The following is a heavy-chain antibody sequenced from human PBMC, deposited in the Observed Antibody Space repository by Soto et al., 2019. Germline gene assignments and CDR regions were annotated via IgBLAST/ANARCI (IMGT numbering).Heavy chain of an antibody. CDR1: GFTINPYW. CDR3: GKNHIG. J-gene: IGHJ4*02. Sequence: EVQMVESGGGLVQPGGSLRLSCAASGFTINPYWMSWVRQAPGKGLEWVASTNQDGSTTYYVDSVKGRFTISRDNAKNSLYLQMNSLRAEDTAIYYGGKNHIGRGQGTLVTVSS. D-gene: IGHD2-21*01. CDR2: TNQDGSTT. V-gene: IGHV3-7*01.